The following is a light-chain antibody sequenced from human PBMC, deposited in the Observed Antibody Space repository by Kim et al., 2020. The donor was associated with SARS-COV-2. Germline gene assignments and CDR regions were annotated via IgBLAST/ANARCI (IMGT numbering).Light chain of an antibody. V-gene: IGLV3-25*03. J-gene: IGLJ2*01. CDR1: ALAKQY. CDR3: QSADSSGVV. CDR2: KDT. Sequence: SYELTQPLSVSVPPRQTARIPCSGDALAKQYAYWYQQKAGQAPVLEIYKDTERPSGIPERFSGSRSGTTATLTISGVQAEDEADYYCQSADSSGVVFGGGTQLTVL.